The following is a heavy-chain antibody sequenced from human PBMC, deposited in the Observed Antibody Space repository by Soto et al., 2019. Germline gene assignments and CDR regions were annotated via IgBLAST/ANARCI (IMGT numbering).Heavy chain of an antibody. Sequence: HMQLVQSGPEVKKPGTSVKVSCKASGFTFTSSAVQWVRQARGQRLEWIGWIVVGSGNTNYAQKFQERVTVTADESTSTAYMELSGLGSEDTAVYYCARDRRQYSSSWYGMDYWGQGTLVTVSS. J-gene: IGHJ4*02. CDR2: IVVGSGNT. CDR3: ARDRRQYSSSWYGMDY. D-gene: IGHD6-13*01. CDR1: GFTFTSSA. V-gene: IGHV1-58*01.